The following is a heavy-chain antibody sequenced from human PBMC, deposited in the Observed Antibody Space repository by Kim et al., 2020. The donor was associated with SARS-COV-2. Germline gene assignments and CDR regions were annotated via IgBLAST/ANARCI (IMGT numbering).Heavy chain of an antibody. CDR1: GFTFSGYG. CDR2: ISSDGSTK. Sequence: GGSLRPSCAASGFTFSGYGMHWVRHAPGKGLEWVALISSDGSTKYYVYSLTGRFTISRDNSKHMLYLQMNTLRAEDTAVYYCAKSRVTSSSSSDYWGQGT. CDR3: AKSRVTSSSSSDY. V-gene: IGHV3-30*18. D-gene: IGHD2-2*01. J-gene: IGHJ4*02.